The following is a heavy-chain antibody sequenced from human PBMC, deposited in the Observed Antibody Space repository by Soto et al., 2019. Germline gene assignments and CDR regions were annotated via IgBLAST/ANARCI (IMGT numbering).Heavy chain of an antibody. CDR1: GTSISSTYW. CDR2: IYHTGIT. V-gene: IGHV4-4*02. D-gene: IGHD2-21*01. CDR3: ATVPPRIVVVLAEFPT. J-gene: IGHJ4*02. Sequence: QVQLKQSGPGLVRPSGTLSLTCVVSGTSISSTYWWGWVRQSPGKGLEWIGEIYHTGITKYNPSLKSRVSMSIDKSNNQFSLKLTSVTAADTAIYYCATVPPRIVVVLAEFPTWGQGTLVTVSS.